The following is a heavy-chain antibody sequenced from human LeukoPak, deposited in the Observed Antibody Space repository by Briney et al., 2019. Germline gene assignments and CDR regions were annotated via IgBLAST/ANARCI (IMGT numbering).Heavy chain of an antibody. CDR1: GFTFTTYW. CDR2: INSDGSDT. J-gene: IGHJ4*02. Sequence: PGGSLRLSCAASGFTFTTYWMHWVRQAPGKGLVWVSRINSDGSDTTYADSVKGRFTISRDNAKNTLYLHMNSLRAEDTAVYYCARGTNGIWSFDYWGQGTLVTVSS. D-gene: IGHD2-8*01. V-gene: IGHV3-74*01. CDR3: ARGTNGIWSFDY.